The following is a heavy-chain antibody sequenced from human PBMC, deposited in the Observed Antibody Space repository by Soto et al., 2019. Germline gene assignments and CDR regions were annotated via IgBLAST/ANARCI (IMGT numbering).Heavy chain of an antibody. J-gene: IGHJ5*02. CDR2: IIPIFGTA. Sequence: AVKVSCKASGGTFSSYAISWVRQAPGQGLEWMGGIIPIFGTANYAQKFQGRVTITADKSTSTAYMELSSLRSEDTAVYYCARDRGYYYDSSGYCPSAPDHNWFDPWGQGTMVTVSS. V-gene: IGHV1-69*06. CDR3: ARDRGYYYDSSGYCPSAPDHNWFDP. CDR1: GGTFSSYA. D-gene: IGHD3-22*01.